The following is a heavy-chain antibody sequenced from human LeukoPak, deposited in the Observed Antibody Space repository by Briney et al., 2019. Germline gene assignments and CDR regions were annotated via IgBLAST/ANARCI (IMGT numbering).Heavy chain of an antibody. Sequence: GGSLTLPCAASGFTHDEYAMHWLPPAPGKGLEGFFHISGDGGSTYYADSVKGRFTISRDNSKNSLYLQMNSLRTEDTALYYCAKDLITMVRGVIGNWGQGTLVTVSS. CDR3: AKDLITMVRGVIGN. CDR1: GFTHDEYA. D-gene: IGHD3-10*01. J-gene: IGHJ4*02. V-gene: IGHV3-43*02. CDR2: ISGDGGST.